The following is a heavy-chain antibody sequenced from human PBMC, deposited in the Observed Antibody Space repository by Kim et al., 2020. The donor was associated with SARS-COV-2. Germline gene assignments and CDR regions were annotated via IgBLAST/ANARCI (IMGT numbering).Heavy chain of an antibody. V-gene: IGHV1-3*01. CDR3: ASGSGWAFDY. CDR2: K. Sequence: KKYSQKCRGRVTSTRDTTARTAYMELSSLRSEDTAVYYCASGSGWAFDYWGQGTLVTVAS. D-gene: IGHD6-19*01. J-gene: IGHJ4*02.